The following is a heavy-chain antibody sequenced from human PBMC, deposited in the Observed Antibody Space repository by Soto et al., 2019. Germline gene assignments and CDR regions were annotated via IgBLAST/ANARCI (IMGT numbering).Heavy chain of an antibody. J-gene: IGHJ4*02. CDR3: AGSYGDYALSY. CDR2: INHSGST. CDR1: GGSFSGYY. D-gene: IGHD4-17*01. Sequence: QVQLQQWGAGLLKPSETLSLTCAVYGGSFSGYYWSWIRQPPGKGLEWIGEINHSGSTNYNPSLKRRVTISVETSKNQFSLMLGSVTAADTAVYYCAGSYGDYALSYWGQGTLVTVSS. V-gene: IGHV4-34*01.